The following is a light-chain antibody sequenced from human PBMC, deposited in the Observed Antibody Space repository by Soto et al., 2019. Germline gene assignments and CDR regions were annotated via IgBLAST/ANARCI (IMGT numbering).Light chain of an antibody. Sequence: DLQMTQSPSSLSASVGDRVTITCRASQTISSHLNWYQQKPGKAPKVMIYGASTLQSGVPSRFSGSGSGTDFTLTIRSLQPEDFATYYWQQSYSTPRTFGQGTKLEIK. CDR2: GAS. J-gene: IGKJ2*01. CDR1: QTISSH. V-gene: IGKV1-39*01. CDR3: QQSYSTPRT.